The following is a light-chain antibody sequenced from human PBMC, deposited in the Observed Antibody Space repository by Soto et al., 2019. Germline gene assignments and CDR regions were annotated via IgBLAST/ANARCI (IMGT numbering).Light chain of an antibody. V-gene: IGKV3-20*01. Sequence: EIVLTQSPGTLSLSLGERATLSCRASQSVTSSYLAWYQQEPGQAPRLLIYGANTRATGIPDRFSGSGSGTDFTLTVTRREPEDFAVYYCLLYCGSMYRFGQGTKLEIK. CDR2: GAN. CDR1: QSVTSSY. CDR3: LLYCGSMYR. J-gene: IGKJ2*03.